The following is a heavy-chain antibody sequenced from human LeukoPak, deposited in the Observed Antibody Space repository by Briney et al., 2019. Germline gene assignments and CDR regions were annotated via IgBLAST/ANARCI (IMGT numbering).Heavy chain of an antibody. J-gene: IGHJ6*03. V-gene: IGHV1-69*05. CDR1: GGTFSSYA. CDR2: IIPIFGTA. Sequence: SVKVSRKASGGTFSSYAISWVRQAPGQGLEWMGGIIPIFGTANYAQKFQGRVTITTDESTSTAYMELSSLRSEDTAVYYCSAGGAENPYYYYMDVWGKGTTVTVSS. D-gene: IGHD3-10*01. CDR3: SAGGAENPYYYYMDV.